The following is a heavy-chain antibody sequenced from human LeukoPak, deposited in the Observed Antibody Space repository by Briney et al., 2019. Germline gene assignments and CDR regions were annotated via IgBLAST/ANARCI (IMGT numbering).Heavy chain of an antibody. D-gene: IGHD3-9*01. CDR3: AKDIYYDILTGYRD. V-gene: IGHV3-23*01. J-gene: IGHJ4*02. CDR1: GFTFSDYY. Sequence: GGSLRLSCAASGFTFSDYYMSWVRQAPGKGLEWVSAISGSGGSTYYADSVKGRFTVSRDNSKNTLYLQMNSLRAEDTAVYYCAKDIYYDILTGYRDWGQGTLVTVSS. CDR2: ISGSGGST.